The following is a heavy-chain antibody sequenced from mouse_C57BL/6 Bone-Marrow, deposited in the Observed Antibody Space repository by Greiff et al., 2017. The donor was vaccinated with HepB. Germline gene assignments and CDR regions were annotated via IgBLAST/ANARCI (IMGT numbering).Heavy chain of an antibody. CDR1: GFNIKDDY. D-gene: IGHD2-5*01. CDR3: TTCLSNYDWYFDY. Sequence: EVQLQQSGAELVRPGASVKLSCPASGFNIKDDYMHWVKQRPEQGLEWIGWIDPENGDTEYASKFQGKATITADTSSNTAYLQLSSLTSEDTAVYYCTTCLSNYDWYFDYWGQGTTLTVSS. V-gene: IGHV14-4*01. CDR2: IDPENGDT. J-gene: IGHJ2*01.